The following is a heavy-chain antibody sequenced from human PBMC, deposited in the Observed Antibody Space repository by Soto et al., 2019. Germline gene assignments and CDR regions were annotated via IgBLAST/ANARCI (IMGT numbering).Heavy chain of an antibody. J-gene: IGHJ2*01. CDR3: ARVGSLYWYFDL. CDR2: INAGNGNT. CDR1: GYTFTSYD. V-gene: IGHV1-3*01. Sequence: QVQLVQSGAEVKKPGASVKVSCKASGYTFTSYDMHWVRQAPGQRLEWMGWINAGNGNTKYSQKFQGRFTITRDTSASKAYMELSSLRSEDTSVYYCARVGSLYWYFDLWGRGTLVTVSS. D-gene: IGHD1-26*01.